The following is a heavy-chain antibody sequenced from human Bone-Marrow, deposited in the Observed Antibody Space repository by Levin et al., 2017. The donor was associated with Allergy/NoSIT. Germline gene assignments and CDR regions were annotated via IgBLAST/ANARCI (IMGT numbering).Heavy chain of an antibody. CDR2: ISGSGGST. Sequence: PGGSLRLSCVVSGFTFSSYAMSWVRQAPGKGLEWVSGISGSGGSTYYADSVKGRFTISRDNSKNTLSLQMNSLRGEDTAVYYCAKATNEARGPFDYWGQGTLVTVSS. J-gene: IGHJ4*02. D-gene: IGHD1-26*01. CDR1: GFTFSSYA. V-gene: IGHV3-23*01. CDR3: AKATNEARGPFDY.